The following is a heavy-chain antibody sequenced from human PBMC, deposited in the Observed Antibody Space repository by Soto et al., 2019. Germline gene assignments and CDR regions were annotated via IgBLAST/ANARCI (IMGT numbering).Heavy chain of an antibody. Sequence: QVQLVQSGAEVKKPGSSVKVYCKASGGTFSSYAISWVRQAPGQGLEWMGGSIPIFGTANYAQKFQGRVTITADESTSTAYMELSSLRSEDTAVYYCATLAAAGMDLRVSHRGFYFDYWGQGTLVTVSS. CDR3: ATLAAAGMDLRVSHRGFYFDY. CDR1: GGTFSSYA. D-gene: IGHD6-13*01. CDR2: SIPIFGTA. V-gene: IGHV1-69*01. J-gene: IGHJ4*02.